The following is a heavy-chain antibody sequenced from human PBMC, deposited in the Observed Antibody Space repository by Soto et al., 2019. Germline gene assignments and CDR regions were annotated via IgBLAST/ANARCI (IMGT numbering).Heavy chain of an antibody. J-gene: IGHJ4*02. V-gene: IGHV4-30-4*01. Sequence: SETLSLTCTVSGGSISSGDYYWSWIRQPPGKGLEWIGYIYYSGSTYYNPSLKSRVTISVDTSKNQFSLKLSSVTAADTAVYYCARVRVSTGNEIIDYWGQGTLVTVS. CDR1: GGSISSGDYY. D-gene: IGHD1-1*01. CDR3: ARVRVSTGNEIIDY. CDR2: IYYSGST.